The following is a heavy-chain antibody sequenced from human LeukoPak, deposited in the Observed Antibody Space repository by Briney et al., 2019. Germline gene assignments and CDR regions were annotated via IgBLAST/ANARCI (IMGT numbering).Heavy chain of an antibody. D-gene: IGHD3-3*01. CDR3: ARGMEDAFDI. CDR1: GGSISSGGYS. CDR2: IYHSGST. V-gene: IGHV4-30-2*01. Sequence: SQTLSLTCAVSGGSISSGGYSWSWIRQPPGKGQEWIGYIYHSGSTYYNPSLKSRVTISVDRSKNQFSLKLSSVTAADTAVYYCARGMEDAFDIWGQGTMVTVSS. J-gene: IGHJ3*02.